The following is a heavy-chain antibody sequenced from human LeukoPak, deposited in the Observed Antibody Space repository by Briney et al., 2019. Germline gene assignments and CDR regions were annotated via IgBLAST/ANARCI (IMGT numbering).Heavy chain of an antibody. V-gene: IGHV3-21*01. Sequence: GGSLRLSCAASGFTFSSYSMNWVRQAPGKGLEWVSSISSSSSYIYYADSVKGRFTISRDNAKNSLYLQMNSLRAEDTAVYYCAKGTQVDIVATISLLDYWGQGTLVAVSS. D-gene: IGHD5-12*01. CDR1: GFTFSSYS. CDR2: ISSSSSYI. J-gene: IGHJ4*02. CDR3: AKGTQVDIVATISLLDY.